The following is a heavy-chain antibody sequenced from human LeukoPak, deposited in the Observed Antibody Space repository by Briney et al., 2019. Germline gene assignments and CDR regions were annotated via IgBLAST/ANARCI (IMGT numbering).Heavy chain of an antibody. Sequence: GGSLRLSCAASGFTFNIYAMSWVRQAPGKGLEWVSAIGGSGDRTYYADSVKGRFTISRDNSKNTLYLQMNSLRAEDTAVYYCAKDRTQQPYGIFDYWGQGTLVTVSS. J-gene: IGHJ4*02. CDR1: GFTFNIYA. CDR2: IGGSGDRT. CDR3: AKDRTQQPYGIFDY. D-gene: IGHD6-13*01. V-gene: IGHV3-23*01.